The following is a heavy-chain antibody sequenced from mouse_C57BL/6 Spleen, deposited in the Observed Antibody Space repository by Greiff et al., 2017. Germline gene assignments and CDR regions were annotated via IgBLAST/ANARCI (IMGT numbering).Heavy chain of an antibody. CDR2: ISGGGGNT. J-gene: IGHJ4*01. D-gene: IGHD2-3*01. CDR3: ASLYDYAMDY. V-gene: IGHV5-9*01. Sequence: EVKLMESGGGLVKPGGSLKLSCAASGFTFSSYTMSWVRQTPEKRLEWVATISGGGGNTYYPDSVKGRFTISGDNAKNTLYLQMSSLRSEDTALYYCASLYDYAMDYWGQGTSVTVSS. CDR1: GFTFSSYT.